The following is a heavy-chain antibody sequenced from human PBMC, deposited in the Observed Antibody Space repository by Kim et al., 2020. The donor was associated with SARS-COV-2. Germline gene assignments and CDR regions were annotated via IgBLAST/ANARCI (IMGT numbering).Heavy chain of an antibody. V-gene: IGHV3-21*01. CDR3: ARVGDYYDSSGYTAYYFDY. Sequence: GGSLRLSCAASGFTFSSYTMNWVRQAPGKGLEWVSSISSSSSYIYYADSVKGRFTISRDNAKNSLYLQMNSLRAEDTAVYYCARVGDYYDSSGYTAYYFDYWGQGTLVTVSS. J-gene: IGHJ4*02. CDR1: GFTFSSYT. CDR2: ISSSSSYI. D-gene: IGHD3-22*01.